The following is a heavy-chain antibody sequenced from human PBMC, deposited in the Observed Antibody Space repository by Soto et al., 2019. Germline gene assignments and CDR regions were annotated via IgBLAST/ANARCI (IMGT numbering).Heavy chain of an antibody. V-gene: IGHV1-3*04. CDR3: ARAIAVAAPYYFDY. D-gene: IGHD6-19*01. Sequence: QVQLVQSGAEEKKPGASVKVSCKASGYTFTSYAMHCVRQAPGQRLEWMGWINTGNGNTKYSQKFQGRVTISRDTSASTAYMELSSLRSEDTAVYYCARAIAVAAPYYFDYWAREPWSPSPQ. CDR2: INTGNGNT. J-gene: IGHJ4*02. CDR1: GYTFTSYA.